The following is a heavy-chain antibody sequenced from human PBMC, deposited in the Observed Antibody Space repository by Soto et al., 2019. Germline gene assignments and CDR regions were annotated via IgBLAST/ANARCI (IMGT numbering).Heavy chain of an antibody. CDR3: ARDPYSSTTGTIMDY. V-gene: IGHV3-48*02. J-gene: IGHJ4*02. Sequence: EVQLVESGGGLVQPGGSLRLSCAASGFTFSNYAMNWVRQAPGKGLEWVSYISHKSSAIYHADSVKGRFTISRDNAKNSLYRQMNSLRDEDKAVYYFARDPYSSTTGTIMDYWGQGTLVTVS. D-gene: IGHD4-17*01. CDR1: GFTFSNYA. CDR2: ISHKSSAI.